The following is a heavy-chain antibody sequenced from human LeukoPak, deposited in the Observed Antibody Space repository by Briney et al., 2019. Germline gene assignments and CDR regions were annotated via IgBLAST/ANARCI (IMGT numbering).Heavy chain of an antibody. CDR3: ARLMGATWDYYYYYMDV. CDR1: GFTFSSYS. J-gene: IGHJ6*03. Sequence: GGSLRLSCAASGFTFSSYSMNWVRQAPGKGLEWVSSISSSSSYIYYADSVKGRFTISRDNAKNSLYLQMNSLRAEDTAVYYCARLMGATWDYYYYYMDVWGKGTTVTVSS. D-gene: IGHD1-26*01. V-gene: IGHV3-21*01. CDR2: ISSSSSYI.